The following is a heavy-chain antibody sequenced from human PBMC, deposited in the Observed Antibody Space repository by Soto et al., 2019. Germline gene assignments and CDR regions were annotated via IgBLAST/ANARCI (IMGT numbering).Heavy chain of an antibody. CDR3: TRGAGAPWVRFDS. J-gene: IGHJ4*02. Sequence: SETRSLTCSVSGYSITSGFYWGWVRQSPGKGLEWIGTISYSAKTFYNPSLASRFSMAVDSSKNQFSLRLTSVTAADTALYYCTRGAGAPWVRFDSWGRGILVTGSA. V-gene: IGHV4-38-2*02. D-gene: IGHD3-16*01. CDR1: GYSITSGFY. CDR2: ISYSAKT.